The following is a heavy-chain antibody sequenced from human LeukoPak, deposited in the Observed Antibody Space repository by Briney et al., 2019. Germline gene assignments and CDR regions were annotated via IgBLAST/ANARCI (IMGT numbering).Heavy chain of an antibody. D-gene: IGHD3-3*01. V-gene: IGHV4-38-2*01. Sequence: SETLSLTCAVSGYSISSGYYWGWIRQPPGKGLEWIGSVYHSGSTYYNPSLKSRVTISVDTSKNQFSLKLSSVTAADTAVYYCARLELGVFGVVIYPWGAFDIWGQGTMVTVSS. CDR1: GYSISSGYY. J-gene: IGHJ3*02. CDR2: VYHSGST. CDR3: ARLELGVFGVVIYPWGAFDI.